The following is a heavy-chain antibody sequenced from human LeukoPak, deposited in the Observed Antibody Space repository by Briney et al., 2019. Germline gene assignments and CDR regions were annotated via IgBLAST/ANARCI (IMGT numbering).Heavy chain of an antibody. CDR2: IASSSRHT. CDR1: GFTFSSYS. Sequence: GGSLRLSCAASGFTFSSYSFSWVRQAPGKGLEWVSSIASSSRHTYHADSVKGRFTVSRDNARNSLYLQMDSLRGEDTAVYYCARAESSGWYSGYWGQGTLVTISS. CDR3: ARAESSGWYSGY. J-gene: IGHJ4*02. D-gene: IGHD6-19*01. V-gene: IGHV3-21*01.